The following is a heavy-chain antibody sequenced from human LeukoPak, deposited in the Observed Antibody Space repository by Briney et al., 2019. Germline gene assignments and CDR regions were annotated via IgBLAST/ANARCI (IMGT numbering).Heavy chain of an antibody. CDR3: ARDYYGSGSYFYYYYMDV. CDR1: EFTFNNYA. CDR2: ISGRGGIT. D-gene: IGHD3-10*01. Sequence: GGSLRLSCAASEFTFNNYAVSWVRQAPGQGLEWVSTISGRGGITYYADSVKGRFTISRDNSKHTLYLQMNSLRAEDTAVYYCARDYYGSGSYFYYYYMDVWGKGTTVTVSS. J-gene: IGHJ6*03. V-gene: IGHV3-23*01.